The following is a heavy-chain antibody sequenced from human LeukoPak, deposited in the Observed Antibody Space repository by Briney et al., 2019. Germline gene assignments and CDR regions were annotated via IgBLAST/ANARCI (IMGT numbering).Heavy chain of an antibody. Sequence: GGSLRLSCAASGFTFSSYSMNWVRQAPGKGLKWVSSISSSSSYIYYADSVKGRFTISRDNAKNTLFLQMNSLRVEDTAVYYCARDVDSQDYFHYWGQGTLVTVSS. D-gene: IGHD3-9*01. V-gene: IGHV3-21*01. CDR1: GFTFSSYS. CDR3: ARDVDSQDYFHY. J-gene: IGHJ4*02. CDR2: ISSSSSYI.